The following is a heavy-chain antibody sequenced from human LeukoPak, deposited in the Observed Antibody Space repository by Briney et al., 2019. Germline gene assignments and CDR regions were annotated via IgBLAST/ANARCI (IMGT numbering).Heavy chain of an antibody. CDR2: ISAYNGNT. Sequence: ASVKVSCKASGYTFTSYGISWVRQAPGQGLEWMGWISAYNGNTNYAQKLQGRVTMTTDTSTSTAYMELRGLRSDDTAVYYCARAGHSSACCYYYYMDVWGKGTTVTVSS. D-gene: IGHD6-25*01. J-gene: IGHJ6*03. CDR3: ARAGHSSACCYYYYMDV. V-gene: IGHV1-18*01. CDR1: GYTFTSYG.